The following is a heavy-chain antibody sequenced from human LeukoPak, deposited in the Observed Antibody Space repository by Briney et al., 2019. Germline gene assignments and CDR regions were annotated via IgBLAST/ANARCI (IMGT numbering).Heavy chain of an antibody. CDR1: EFTFSSYS. Sequence: GGSLRLSCVASEFTFSSYSMIWVRQAPGKGLEWISYISNGSGNRYYADSVKGRFTISRDNAKNLLYLQMNNLRADDTAVYYCARAAKWEFYHYYMDVWGKGTTVPVSS. CDR2: ISNGSGNR. J-gene: IGHJ6*03. D-gene: IGHD1-26*01. CDR3: ARAAKWEFYHYYMDV. V-gene: IGHV3-48*01.